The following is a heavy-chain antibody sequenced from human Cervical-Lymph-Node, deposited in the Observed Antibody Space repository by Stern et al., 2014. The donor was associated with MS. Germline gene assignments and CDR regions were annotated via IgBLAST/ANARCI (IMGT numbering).Heavy chain of an antibody. CDR2: IRTIGSTI. D-gene: IGHD3-10*01. CDR1: GFTFSDHY. J-gene: IGHJ4*02. Sequence: VQLVESGGGLVKPGGSLRLSCAASGFTFSDHYMSWIRQAPGKGLEWLSYIRTIGSTISYAVSVKGRFTISRHNAKNSLYMQMNSLRAEDTAVYYCARDSEMDYYGSGSSDYWGQGPLVPVSS. V-gene: IGHV3-11*01. CDR3: ARDSEMDYYGSGSSDY.